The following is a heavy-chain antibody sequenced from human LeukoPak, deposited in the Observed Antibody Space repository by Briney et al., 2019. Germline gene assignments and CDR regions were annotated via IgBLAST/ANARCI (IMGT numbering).Heavy chain of an antibody. CDR1: GESFSSYY. Sequence: KPSETLSLTCAVYGESFSSYYWSWIRQPPGKGLEWIGEINHSGNTNYNPSLKSRVTISVDTSKKQISLKLNSVTAADTAVYYCARGTVFGVATNWFDPWGQGTLVTVSS. V-gene: IGHV4-34*01. J-gene: IGHJ5*02. D-gene: IGHD3-3*01. CDR3: ARGTVFGVATNWFDP. CDR2: INHSGNT.